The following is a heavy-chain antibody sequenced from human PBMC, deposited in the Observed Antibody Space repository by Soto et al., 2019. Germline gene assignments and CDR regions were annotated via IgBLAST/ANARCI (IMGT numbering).Heavy chain of an antibody. D-gene: IGHD3-3*01. Sequence: ASVKVSCKASGYTFTNYGISWVRQAPGQGPEWMGWISGYNGDTKYAPKLQGRVTMSTDTSRSTAYMELRSLRSDDTAIYYCARDPHEFWTSYWFDPWGQGTPVTVSS. V-gene: IGHV1-18*04. CDR2: ISGYNGDT. J-gene: IGHJ5*02. CDR1: GYTFTNYG. CDR3: ARDPHEFWTSYWFDP.